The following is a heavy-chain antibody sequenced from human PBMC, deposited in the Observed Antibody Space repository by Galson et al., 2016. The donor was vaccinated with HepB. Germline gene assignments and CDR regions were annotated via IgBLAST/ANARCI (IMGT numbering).Heavy chain of an antibody. CDR3: ARNYGSGTYYYYYGMDV. CDR1: GFTVSSNY. J-gene: IGHJ6*02. V-gene: IGHV3-53*01. D-gene: IGHD3-10*01. Sequence: SLRLSCAASGFTVSSNYMSWVRQAPGKGLEWVSIIYSCGSTYYADSVKGRFTISRDNSKNTLYLQMNSLRAEDTAVYYCARNYGSGTYYYYYGMDVWGQGTTVIVSS. CDR2: IYSCGST.